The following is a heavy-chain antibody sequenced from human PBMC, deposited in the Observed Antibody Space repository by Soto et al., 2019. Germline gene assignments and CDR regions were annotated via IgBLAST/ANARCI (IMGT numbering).Heavy chain of an antibody. J-gene: IGHJ5*02. CDR3: ARGTRTHDH. V-gene: IGHV1-8*01. CDR2: MNPNSGNI. Sequence: QVQLVQSGAEVKKPGASVKVSCKTSGYSFPSYDVNWVRQATGQGLEWMGWMNPNSGNIGYAQNCQGRVTMTRHTSISTAYMELSSLRSDDTAVYYCARGTRTHDHLGEGTLVTVSS. CDR1: GYSFPSYD.